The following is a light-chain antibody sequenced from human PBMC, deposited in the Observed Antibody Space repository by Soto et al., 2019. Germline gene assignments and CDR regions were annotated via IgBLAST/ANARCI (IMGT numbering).Light chain of an antibody. CDR2: DVT. V-gene: IGLV2-11*01. CDR3: CSYAGSYTWV. Sequence: QAVVTQPRSVSGSPGQSVTISCTGTSSDVGAYKYVSWYQHYPGEDPKVMIYDVTQRPSGVPDRCSGTKSGNTASLTISGLQAEDEADYYCCSYAGSYTWVFGSGTKLTVL. CDR1: SSDVGAYKY. J-gene: IGLJ1*01.